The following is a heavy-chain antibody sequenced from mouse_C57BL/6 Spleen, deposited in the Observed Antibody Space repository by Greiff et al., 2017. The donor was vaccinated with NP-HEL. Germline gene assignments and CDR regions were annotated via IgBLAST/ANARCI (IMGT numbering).Heavy chain of an antibody. CDR1: GYTFTGYW. CDR3: ASAVYGNYGYIDD. Sequence: QVQLQQSGAELMKPGASVKLSCKATGYTFTGYWIEWVKQRPGHGLEWIGEILPGSGSTNYNEKFKGKATFTADNSYNTAYMQLSSLTTETSTIDYWASAVYGNYGYIDDGGQGTTLTVSS. V-gene: IGHV1-9*01. J-gene: IGHJ2*01. D-gene: IGHD2-1*01. CDR2: ILPGSGST.